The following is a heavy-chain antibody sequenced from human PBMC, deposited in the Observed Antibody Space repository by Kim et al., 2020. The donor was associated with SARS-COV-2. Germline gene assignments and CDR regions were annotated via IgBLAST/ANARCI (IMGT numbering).Heavy chain of an antibody. D-gene: IGHD6-13*01. V-gene: IGHV1-8*01. CDR2: MNPNSGNT. CDR3: ARAFKTPATGRTNWFDP. Sequence: ASVKVSCKASGYTFTSYDINWVRQATGQGLEWMGWMNPNSGNTGYAQKFQGRVTMTRNTSISTAYMELSSLRSEDTAVYYCARAFKTPATGRTNWFDPWGQGTLVTVSS. J-gene: IGHJ5*02. CDR1: GYTFTSYD.